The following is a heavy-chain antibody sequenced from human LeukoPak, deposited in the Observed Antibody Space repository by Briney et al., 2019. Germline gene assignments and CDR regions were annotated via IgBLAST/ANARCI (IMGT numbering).Heavy chain of an antibody. CDR1: GGTFSSYA. D-gene: IGHD5-18*01. Sequence: ASVKVSCKAPGGTFSSYAISWVRQAPGQGLEWMGGIIPIFGTANYAQKFQGRVTITADKSTSTAYMELSSLRSEDTAVYYCARAFSGQRGYSYGPDYFDYWGQGTLVTVSS. V-gene: IGHV1-69*06. CDR3: ARAFSGQRGYSYGPDYFDY. CDR2: IIPIFGTA. J-gene: IGHJ4*02.